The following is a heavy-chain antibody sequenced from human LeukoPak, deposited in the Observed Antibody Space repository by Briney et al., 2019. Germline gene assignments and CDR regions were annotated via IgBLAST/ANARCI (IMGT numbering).Heavy chain of an antibody. CDR3: AKEGGYYYDSSGHTLSDAFAV. CDR1: GFTFSTYA. CDR2: LTGRGGGT. Sequence: GGSLRLSCAASGFTFSTYAMSWVRQAPGKGLEWVSTLTGRGGGTYYADSVKGRFAISRGDSKNTLYLQMTSLRAEDTAVYYCAKEGGYYYDSSGHTLSDAFAVWGQGTMVTVPS. J-gene: IGHJ3*01. D-gene: IGHD3-22*01. V-gene: IGHV3-23*01.